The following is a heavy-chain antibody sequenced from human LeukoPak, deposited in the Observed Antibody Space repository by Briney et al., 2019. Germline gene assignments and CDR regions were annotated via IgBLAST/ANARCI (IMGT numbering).Heavy chain of an antibody. Sequence: GGSLRLSCAASGFTFSTYAMHWVRQAPGEGLEWVAVISYDGSSKNYGDSVKGRFTISRDNSKNTVYLQMNSLRVEDTALYYCARGIFTGGTYYGYWGQGTLVTVSS. CDR3: ARGIFTGGTYYGY. J-gene: IGHJ4*02. D-gene: IGHD1-26*01. CDR2: ISYDGSSK. V-gene: IGHV3-30-3*01. CDR1: GFTFSTYA.